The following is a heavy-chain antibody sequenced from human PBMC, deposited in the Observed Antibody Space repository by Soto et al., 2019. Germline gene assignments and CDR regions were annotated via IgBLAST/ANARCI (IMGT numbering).Heavy chain of an antibody. CDR2: IYYSGST. CDR3: ARDQRGNRCSGGSCYYDAFYI. J-gene: IGHJ3*02. V-gene: IGHV4-31*03. Sequence: PSETLSLTCTVSGGSISSCGYYWSWIRQHPGKGLGWIGYIYYSGSTYYNPSLKSRVTISVDTSKNQFSLKLSSVTAADTAVYYCARDQRGNRCSGGSCYYDAFYIWGQGTMVTVSS. CDR1: GGSISSCGYY. D-gene: IGHD2-15*01.